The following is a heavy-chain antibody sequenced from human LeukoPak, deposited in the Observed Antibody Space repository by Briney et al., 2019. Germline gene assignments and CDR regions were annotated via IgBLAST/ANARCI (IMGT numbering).Heavy chain of an antibody. J-gene: IGHJ5*02. V-gene: IGHV4-59*01. CDR1: GGSISSYY. CDR3: ARDGVRSRGGSRFDP. CDR2: IYYSGST. Sequence: PSETLSLTCTVSGGSISSYYWSWIRQPPGKGLEWIGYIYYSGSTNYNPSLMSRVTISVDTSKNQFSLKLSSVTAADTAVYYCARDGVRSRGGSRFDPWGQGTLVTVSS. D-gene: IGHD3-3*01.